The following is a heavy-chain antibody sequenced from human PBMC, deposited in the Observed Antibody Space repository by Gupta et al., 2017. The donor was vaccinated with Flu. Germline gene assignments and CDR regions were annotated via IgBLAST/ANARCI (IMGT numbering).Heavy chain of an antibody. J-gene: IGHJ4*02. CDR2: INTYTGDP. CDR3: ARDKEFWTYYYFDY. Sequence: QVQLVQSESELKKPGASIKISCRTSGYSLKSNAINWLRQAPGQGLEWMGWINTYTGDPTYAQGFTGRFVFSLDTSVSTAYLQINDLQADDTAVYFCARDKEFWTYYYFDYWGQGTLVTVSS. D-gene: IGHD3/OR15-3a*01. V-gene: IGHV7-4-1*02. CDR1: GYSLKSNA.